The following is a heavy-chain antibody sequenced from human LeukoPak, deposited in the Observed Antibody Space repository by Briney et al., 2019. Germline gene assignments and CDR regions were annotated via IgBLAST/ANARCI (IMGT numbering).Heavy chain of an antibody. V-gene: IGHV4-59*08. J-gene: IGHJ6*02. Sequence: SETLSLTCTVSGGSISSYYWSWIRQPPGKGLEWIGYIYYSGSTNYNPSLKSRVTISVDTSKNQFSLKLSSVTAADTAVYYCARSPSYCSSTSCQTWGDYYYYGMDVWGQGTTVTVSS. D-gene: IGHD2-2*01. CDR3: ARSPSYCSSTSCQTWGDYYYYGMDV. CDR2: IYYSGST. CDR1: GGSISSYY.